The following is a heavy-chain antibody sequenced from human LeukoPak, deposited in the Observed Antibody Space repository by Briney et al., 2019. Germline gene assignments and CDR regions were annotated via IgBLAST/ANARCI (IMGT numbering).Heavy chain of an antibody. Sequence: GRSLRLSCAASGFTFSSYAMHWVRQAPGKGLEWVAVISYDGSNKYYADSVKGRFTISRDNSKNTLYLQMNSLRAEDTAVYYCASLLGFPTKKSNWFDPWGQGTLVTVSS. D-gene: IGHD7-27*01. CDR1: GFTFSSYA. CDR3: ASLLGFPTKKSNWFDP. J-gene: IGHJ5*02. V-gene: IGHV3-30-3*01. CDR2: ISYDGSNK.